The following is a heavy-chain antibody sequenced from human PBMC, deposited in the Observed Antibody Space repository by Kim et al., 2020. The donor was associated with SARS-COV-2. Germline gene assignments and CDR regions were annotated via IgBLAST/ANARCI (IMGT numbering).Heavy chain of an antibody. CDR1: GFTFSSYW. V-gene: IGHV3-7*01. CDR3: ARDLGRLLDFWSGYSSERNYYYYYGMDV. Sequence: GGSLRLSCAASGFTFSSYWMSWVRQAPGKGLEWVANIKQDGSEKYYVDSVKGRFTISRDNAKNSLYLQMNSLRAEDTAVYYCARDLGRLLDFWSGYSSERNYYYYYGMDVWGQGTTVTVSS. J-gene: IGHJ6*02. D-gene: IGHD3-3*01. CDR2: IKQDGSEK.